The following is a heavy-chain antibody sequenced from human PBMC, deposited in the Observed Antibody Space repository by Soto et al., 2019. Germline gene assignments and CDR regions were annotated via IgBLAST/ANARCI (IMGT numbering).Heavy chain of an antibody. CDR2: MYYSGST. D-gene: IGHD2-8*01. CDR1: GGSISSSSSY. Sequence: QLQLQESGPGLVKPSETLSLTCSVSGGSISSSSSYWGWIRQPPGKGLEWIGSMYYSGSTYYNPCLKRRVTQSLDPSKNQFSPKLSLVTGAGTAVYYCARPPSDYCNNWVSPQADYWGQGTLVTVSS. V-gene: IGHV4-39*01. J-gene: IGHJ4*02. CDR3: ARPPSDYCNNWVSPQADY.